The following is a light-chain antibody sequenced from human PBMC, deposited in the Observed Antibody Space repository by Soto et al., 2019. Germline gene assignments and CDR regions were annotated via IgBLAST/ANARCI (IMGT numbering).Light chain of an antibody. CDR2: EVN. V-gene: IGLV2-8*01. CDR3: SSYAGSKNFIL. Sequence: QSALTQPPSASGSPGQSVTISCTGTTSDVGGYNYVSWYQLHPGKVPKLIISEVNKRPSGVPDRFSGSKSGSTASLTVSGLQAEDEADYFCSSYAGSKNFILFGVGTKLTVL. CDR1: TSDVGGYNY. J-gene: IGLJ2*01.